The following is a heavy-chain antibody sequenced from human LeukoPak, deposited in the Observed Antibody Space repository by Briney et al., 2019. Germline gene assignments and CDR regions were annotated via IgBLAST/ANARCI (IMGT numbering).Heavy chain of an antibody. CDR1: GGSISSYY. CDR3: ARETFRSGLNYFDY. CDR2: IYTSGST. D-gene: IGHD3-3*01. Sequence: PPETLSLTCTVSGGSISSYYWSWIRQPAGKGLEWIGRIYTSGSTNYNPSLKSRVTMSVDTSKNQFSLKLSSVTAADTAVYYCARETFRSGLNYFDYWGQGTLVTVSS. V-gene: IGHV4-4*07. J-gene: IGHJ4*02.